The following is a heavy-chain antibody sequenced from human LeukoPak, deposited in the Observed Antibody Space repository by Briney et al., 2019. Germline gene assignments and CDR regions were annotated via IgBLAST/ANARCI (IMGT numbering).Heavy chain of an antibody. V-gene: IGHV4-38-2*02. CDR2: IYHSGAT. D-gene: IGHD6-19*01. CDR1: GYSISSGYY. J-gene: IGHJ4*02. CDR3: ARDLIAVAGTFDY. Sequence: SETLSLTCTVSGYSISSGYYWGWIRQPPGEGLEWIGTIYHSGATYYNPSLKSRVTISVDTSKNQFSLKLSSVTAADTAVYYCARDLIAVAGTFDYWGQGTLVTVSS.